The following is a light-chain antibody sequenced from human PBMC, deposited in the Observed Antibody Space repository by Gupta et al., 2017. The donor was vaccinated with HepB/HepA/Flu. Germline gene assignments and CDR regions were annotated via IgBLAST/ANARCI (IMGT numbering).Light chain of an antibody. V-gene: IGKV1-39*01. CDR2: AAS. CDR3: QQCDSTPYT. Sequence: DIQMTQSPSSLSASVGDRVTITCRASQSISSYLNWYQQKPGKAPKLLIYAASSLQSGVPSRFSGSGSGTDFTLTISSLQPEDFATYYGQQCDSTPYTFGGGTKVEIK. J-gene: IGKJ4*01. CDR1: QSISSY.